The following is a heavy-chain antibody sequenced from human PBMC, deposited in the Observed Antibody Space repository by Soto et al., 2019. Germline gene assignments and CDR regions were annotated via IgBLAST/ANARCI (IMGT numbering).Heavy chain of an antibody. CDR2: ISPNSGGT. J-gene: IGHJ4*02. D-gene: IGHD5-12*01. CDR1: GYTFTGYY. Sequence: ASVKVSCKASGYTFTGYYIHWVRQAPGQGLESMGWISPNSGGTSYAQKFQGRVTMTRDTSVSTAYMELAYLRSDDTAVYYCAREMATIRYFFDYWGLGTLVT. V-gene: IGHV1-2*02. CDR3: AREMATIRYFFDY.